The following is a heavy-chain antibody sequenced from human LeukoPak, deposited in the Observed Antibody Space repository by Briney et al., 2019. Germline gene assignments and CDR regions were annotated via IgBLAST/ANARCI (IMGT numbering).Heavy chain of an antibody. Sequence: GGSLRLSCAASGFTFSSYEMNWVRQAPGKGPEWVSYIRSSDRTTHYADSVKGRFTISRDRAKNSLHLQMNSLRAEDTAVYYCARGPLLGGLSNWGQGTLVTVSS. CDR3: ARGPLLGGLSN. CDR1: GFTFSSYE. CDR2: IRSSDRTT. V-gene: IGHV3-48*03. J-gene: IGHJ4*02. D-gene: IGHD4-23*01.